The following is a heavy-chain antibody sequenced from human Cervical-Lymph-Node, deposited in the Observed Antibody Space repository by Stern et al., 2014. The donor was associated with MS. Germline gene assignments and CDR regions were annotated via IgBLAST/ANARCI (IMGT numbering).Heavy chain of an antibody. D-gene: IGHD4-23*01. CDR1: GDTFSRNG. CDR3: AQEHHGGNFHA. V-gene: IGHV1-69*01. Sequence: VQLVESGAEAKQPGSSVRVSCNISGDTFSRNGIRWVRQAPGQGLEWMGATVPIVGRSNYAKKLRGSLTITADESTKTAYMELSSQRSEDTAVYYCAQEHHGGNFHAWGQGTLVIVSS. J-gene: IGHJ4*02. CDR2: TVPIVGRS.